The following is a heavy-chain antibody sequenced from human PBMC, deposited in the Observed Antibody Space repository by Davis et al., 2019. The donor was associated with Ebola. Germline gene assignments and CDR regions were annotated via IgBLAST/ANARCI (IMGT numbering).Heavy chain of an antibody. CDR2: IYWDGDK. CDR1: GFSLSTSGVG. J-gene: IGHJ6*02. Sequence: SGPTLVKPTQTLTLTCTFSGFSLSTSGVGVGWIRQPPGKALEWLALIYWDGDKRFSTSLMSRLTIIKDTSKSQVVLTMTNMDPVDTATYYCAHRALTVSTDYGMDVWGQGTTVTVSS. D-gene: IGHD4-11*01. V-gene: IGHV2-5*02. CDR3: AHRALTVSTDYGMDV.